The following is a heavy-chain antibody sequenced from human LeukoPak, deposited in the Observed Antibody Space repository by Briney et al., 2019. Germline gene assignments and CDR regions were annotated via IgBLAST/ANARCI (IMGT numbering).Heavy chain of an antibody. J-gene: IGHJ4*02. CDR2: IYPGDSDT. V-gene: IGHV5-51*01. D-gene: IGHD3-9*01. CDR3: ARRYYDILTGYSEYFDY. Sequence: GEPLKISCKGSGYSFTSYWIGWVRQMPGKGLEWMGIIYPGDSDTRYSPSFQGQVTISADKSISTAYLQWSSLKASDTAMYYCARRYYDILTGYSEYFDYWGQGTLVTVSS. CDR1: GYSFTSYW.